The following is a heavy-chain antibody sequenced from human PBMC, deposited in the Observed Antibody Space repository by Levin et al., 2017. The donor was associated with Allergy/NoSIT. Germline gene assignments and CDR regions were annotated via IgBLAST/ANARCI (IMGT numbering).Heavy chain of an antibody. J-gene: IGHJ6*02. CDR2: ISAYNGNT. CDR3: ARDGGRTRRDYYGMDG. Sequence: ASVKVSCKASGYTFTSYGISWVRQAPGQGLEWMGWISAYNGNTNYAQKLQGRVTMTTDTSTSTAYMELRSLRSDDTAVYYCARDGGRTRRDYYGMDGWGQGTTVTVSS. V-gene: IGHV1-18*01. CDR1: GYTFTSYG. D-gene: IGHD2-2*01.